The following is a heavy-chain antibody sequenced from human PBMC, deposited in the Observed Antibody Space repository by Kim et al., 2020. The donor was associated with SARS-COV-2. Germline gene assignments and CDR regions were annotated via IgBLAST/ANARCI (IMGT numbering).Heavy chain of an antibody. CDR2: IYPGDSDT. J-gene: IGHJ6*02. Sequence: GESLKISCKGSGYSFTSYWIGWVRQMSGKGLEWMGIIYPGDSDTRYSPSFQGQVTISADKSSSTAYLQWSSLKASDTAMYYCASPSSGWYGYYGMDVWGQGTTDTVSS. D-gene: IGHD6-19*01. V-gene: IGHV5-51*01. CDR3: ASPSSGWYGYYGMDV. CDR1: GYSFTSYW.